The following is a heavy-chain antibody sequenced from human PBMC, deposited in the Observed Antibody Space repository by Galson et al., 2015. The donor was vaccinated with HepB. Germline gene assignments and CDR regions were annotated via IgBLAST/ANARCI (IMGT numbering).Heavy chain of an antibody. J-gene: IGHJ3*02. CDR2: TTSSGLTT. Sequence: SLRLSCAASGFTFSSYAMHWVRQAPGKGPQWVSFTTSSGLTTLYADSVKGRFTISRDNSKNTLYLQMDSLRAEDTAVYYCAKDMGTGGSWRLHDAFDIWGPGTRVTVSS. CDR3: AKDMGTGGSWRLHDAFDI. V-gene: IGHV3-23*01. CDR1: GFTFSSYA. D-gene: IGHD2-15*01.